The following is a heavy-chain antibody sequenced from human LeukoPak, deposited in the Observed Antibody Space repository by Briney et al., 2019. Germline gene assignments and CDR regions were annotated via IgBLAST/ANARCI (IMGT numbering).Heavy chain of an antibody. V-gene: IGHV3-43*02. CDR1: GLPIGDFA. Sequence: GGSLRLSCVASGLPIGDFAMHWVRQAPGKGLEWVSLISGDGVSTFYADSVKGRFSISRDNSENSLSLEMNSLRTEDTAMYYCARESGKFDYWGQGTLVAVSS. CDR2: ISGDGVST. J-gene: IGHJ4*02. CDR3: ARESGKFDY.